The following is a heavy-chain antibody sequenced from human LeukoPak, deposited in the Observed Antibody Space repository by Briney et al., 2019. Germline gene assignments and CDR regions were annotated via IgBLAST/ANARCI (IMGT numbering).Heavy chain of an antibody. CDR2: IKTDGSEA. CDR3: ARDVWPYGGSPGCD. Sequence: GGSLRLSCDASGFIFSNSWMHWVRQSPGKGLVWVSRIKTDGSEASYADFVGGRFTVSRDNAKNTLYLQMNSLRDDDTAVYFCARDVWPYGGSPGCDCGQGTLLVVSS. D-gene: IGHD4-23*01. CDR1: GFIFSNSW. J-gene: IGHJ4*02. V-gene: IGHV3-74*01.